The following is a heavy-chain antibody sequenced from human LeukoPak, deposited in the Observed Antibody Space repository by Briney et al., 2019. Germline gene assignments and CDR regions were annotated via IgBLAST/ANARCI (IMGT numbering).Heavy chain of an antibody. J-gene: IGHJ4*02. Sequence: GASVKVSCKASGYTFTNYGISWVRQAPGQGLEWVGWISAHNGNTNYAQNLQDRVTMTTDTSTSAAYMELRSLISDDTAVYYCAREGPVAVAGLDYWGQGTLVTVSS. CDR1: GYTFTNYG. D-gene: IGHD6-19*01. CDR3: AREGPVAVAGLDY. CDR2: ISAHNGNT. V-gene: IGHV1-18*01.